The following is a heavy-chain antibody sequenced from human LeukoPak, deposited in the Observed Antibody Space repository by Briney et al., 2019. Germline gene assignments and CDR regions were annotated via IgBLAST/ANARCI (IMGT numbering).Heavy chain of an antibody. Sequence: SVKVSCKASGFTFATSTMQWVRQARGQRLEWMGWIFVGSGHTNYAQKFQQRVTITRDMSTSTAYIYVSSLTSEDTALYYCAPTLTVTTASTYYGMDIWGQGTTVTVSS. D-gene: IGHD4-17*01. J-gene: IGHJ6*01. CDR3: APTLTVTTASTYYGMDI. CDR1: GFTFATST. V-gene: IGHV1-58*02. CDR2: IFVGSGHT.